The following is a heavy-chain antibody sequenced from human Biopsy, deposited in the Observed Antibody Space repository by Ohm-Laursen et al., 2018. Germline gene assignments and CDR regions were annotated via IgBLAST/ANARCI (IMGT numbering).Heavy chain of an antibody. CDR2: IYYSGST. Sequence: TLSLTCTVSGGSIGSFFWSWIRQPPGKGLEWIGYIYYSGSTNYNPSLRSRVTILVDRSKNQFSLELSSVTAADTAVYYCARVGAGAPSIDYFDSWGQGALVTVSS. CDR1: GGSIGSFF. J-gene: IGHJ4*02. CDR3: ARVGAGAPSIDYFDS. V-gene: IGHV4-59*01. D-gene: IGHD1-26*01.